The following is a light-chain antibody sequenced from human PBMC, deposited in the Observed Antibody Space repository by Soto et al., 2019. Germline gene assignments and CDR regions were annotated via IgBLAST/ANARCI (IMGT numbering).Light chain of an antibody. CDR3: QQYGDWPLT. Sequence: EIVVTQSPATLSVSPGERATLSCRASQSVGNNFAWYQQKPGQGPRLLIFATSTRATGVPARFSGSGSGTDFTLTISSLQSEDFEVYYCQQYGDWPLTFGGGAKVEIE. CDR2: ATS. CDR1: QSVGNN. V-gene: IGKV3-15*01. J-gene: IGKJ4*01.